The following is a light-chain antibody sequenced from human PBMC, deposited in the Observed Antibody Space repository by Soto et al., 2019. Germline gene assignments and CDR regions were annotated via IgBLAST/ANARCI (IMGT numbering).Light chain of an antibody. Sequence: EVVMTQSPATLSVSPGERATLSCRASQSVGNNLAWYRHKPGQAPRLLIYGASTRATGFPARFSGSGSGTEFTLTISSLQSEDFAVYYCQQYNKWPRTFGQGTK. J-gene: IGKJ1*01. CDR1: QSVGNN. CDR2: GAS. V-gene: IGKV3-15*01. CDR3: QQYNKWPRT.